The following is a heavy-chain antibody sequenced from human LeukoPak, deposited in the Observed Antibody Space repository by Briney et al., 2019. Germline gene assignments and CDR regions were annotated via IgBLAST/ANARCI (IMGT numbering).Heavy chain of an antibody. CDR3: ARAEGGYNWFDP. V-gene: IGHV4-61*05. D-gene: IGHD3-10*01. J-gene: IGHJ5*02. CDR1: GGSIRSSYYY. Sequence: SETLSLTCTVSGGSIRSSYYYWGWIRQPPGKGLEWIGYIYYSGSTNYNPSLKSRVTISVDTSKNQFSLKLSSVTAADTAVYYCARAEGGYNWFDPWGQGTLVTVSS. CDR2: IYYSGST.